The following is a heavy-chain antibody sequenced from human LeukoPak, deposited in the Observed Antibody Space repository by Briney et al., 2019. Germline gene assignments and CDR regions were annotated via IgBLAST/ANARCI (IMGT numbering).Heavy chain of an antibody. J-gene: IGHJ5*02. CDR3: ATRRGLLWFGEITFDP. CDR2: IYYSGST. V-gene: IGHV4-59*12. CDR1: GGSISSYY. D-gene: IGHD3-10*01. Sequence: SETLSLTCTVSGGSISSYYWSWIRQPPGKGLEWIGYIYYSGSTNYNPSLKSRVTISVDTFKNQFSLKLSSVTAADTAVYYCATRRGLLWFGEITFDPWGQGTLVTVSS.